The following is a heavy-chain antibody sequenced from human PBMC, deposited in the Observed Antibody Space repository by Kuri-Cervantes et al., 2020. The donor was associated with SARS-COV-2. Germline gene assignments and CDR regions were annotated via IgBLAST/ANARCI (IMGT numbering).Heavy chain of an antibody. J-gene: IGHJ3*02. D-gene: IGHD3-22*01. CDR3: AKDPWAVVVSGAFDT. CDR1: GFTFTTFA. V-gene: IGHV3-23*01. Sequence: GGSLRLSCAASGFTFTTFAMSWVRQAPGKGLEWVSTINYNAESTYHADSVKGRFTISRDNSQNTLFLQMDNLRAEDTATYYCAKDPWAVVVSGAFDTWGQGTRVTVSS. CDR2: INYNAEST.